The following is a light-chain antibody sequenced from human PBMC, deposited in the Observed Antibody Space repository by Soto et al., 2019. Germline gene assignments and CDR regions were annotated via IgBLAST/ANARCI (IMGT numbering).Light chain of an antibody. Sequence: IHITHSPSTLSSSVGDRVTITFRASQSLSSRLAWYQQKPGKAPELLIYDASSLKSGVPSRFSGSESGTEFTLTISSLQTDDFGTYYCQQYNNFWTFGQGTKVDNK. CDR1: QSLSSR. V-gene: IGKV1-5*01. CDR3: QQYNNFWT. J-gene: IGKJ1*01. CDR2: DAS.